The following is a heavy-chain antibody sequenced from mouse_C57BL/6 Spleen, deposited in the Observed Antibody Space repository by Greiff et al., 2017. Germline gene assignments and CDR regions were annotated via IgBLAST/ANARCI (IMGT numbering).Heavy chain of an antibody. J-gene: IGHJ4*01. Sequence: EVMLVESGGGLVKPGGSLKLSCAASGFTFSSYAMSWVRQTPEKRLEWVATISDGGSYTYYPDNVKGRFTISRDNAKNNLYLQMSHLKSEDTAMYYCARDYYGSSYSYAMDDWGQGTSVTVSS. CDR1: GFTFSSYA. D-gene: IGHD1-1*01. V-gene: IGHV5-4*01. CDR3: ARDYYGSSYSYAMDD. CDR2: ISDGGSYT.